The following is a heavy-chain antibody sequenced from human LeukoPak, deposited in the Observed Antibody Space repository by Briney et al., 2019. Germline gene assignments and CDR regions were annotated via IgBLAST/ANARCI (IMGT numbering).Heavy chain of an antibody. V-gene: IGHV4-59*12. CDR2: IYYSGST. J-gene: IGHJ3*02. D-gene: IGHD6-13*01. CDR1: GGSISSYY. Sequence: SETLSLTCTVSGGSISSYYWSWIRQPPGKGLEWIGYIYYSGSTNYNPSLKSRVTISVDTSKNQVSLKVTSVTAADTAVYYCARIRSAGGERGSSSYHSNAFDIWSQGTMVTVSS. CDR3: ARIRSAGGERGSSSYHSNAFDI.